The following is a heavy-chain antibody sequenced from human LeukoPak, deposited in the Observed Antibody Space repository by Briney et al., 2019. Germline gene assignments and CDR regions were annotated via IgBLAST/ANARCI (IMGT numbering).Heavy chain of an antibody. D-gene: IGHD3-22*01. J-gene: IGHJ3*02. CDR3: ARGNYDSSGYYYAHAFDI. V-gene: IGHV4-31*03. CDR2: IYYSGST. Sequence: SETLSLTCTVPGGSISSGGYYWSWIRQHPGKGLEWIRYIYYSGSTYYNPSLKSRVTISVDTSKNQFSLKLSSVTAADTAVYYCARGNYDSSGYYYAHAFDIWGQGTMVTVSS. CDR1: GGSISSGGYY.